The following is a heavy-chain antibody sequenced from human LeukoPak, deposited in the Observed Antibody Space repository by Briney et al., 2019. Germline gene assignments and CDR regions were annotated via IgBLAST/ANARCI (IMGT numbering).Heavy chain of an antibody. J-gene: IGHJ3*02. D-gene: IGHD7-27*01. CDR3: VRVGTSFDI. V-gene: IGHV3-66*01. CDR1: GFTFSSYW. Sequence: GGSLRLSCAASGFTFSSYWMSWVRQAPGKGLEWVSVIYSGGSTYYADSVKGRFTISRDNAKNSLYLQMNSLRVEDTAVYYCVRVGTSFDIWGQGTMVTVSS. CDR2: IYSGGST.